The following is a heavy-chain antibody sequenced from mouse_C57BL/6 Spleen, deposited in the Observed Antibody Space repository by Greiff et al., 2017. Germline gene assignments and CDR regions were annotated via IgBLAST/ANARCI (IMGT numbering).Heavy chain of an antibody. D-gene: IGHD2-1*01. CDR2: IWRGGST. CDR3: AKNYYGNSYCDV. J-gene: IGHJ1*03. CDR1: GFSLTSYG. Sequence: VQLQQSGPGLVQPSQSLSITCTVSGFSLTSYGVHWVRQSPGKGLEWLGVIWRGGSTDYTAAFLSRLSITKDNSKSQVFLKINSLQADDTAIYYWAKNYYGNSYCDVWGTGTTVTVSS. V-gene: IGHV2-5*01.